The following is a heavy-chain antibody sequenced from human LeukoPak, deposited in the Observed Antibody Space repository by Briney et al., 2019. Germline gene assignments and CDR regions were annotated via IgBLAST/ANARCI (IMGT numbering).Heavy chain of an antibody. D-gene: IGHD3-3*01. CDR2: ISSSSSYI. CDR3: ARDMEWLLSPHYYYYMDV. J-gene: IGHJ6*03. CDR1: GFTFSTYW. V-gene: IGHV3-21*01. Sequence: GGSLRLSCEVSGFTFSTYWMNWVRQAPGKGLEWVSSISSSSSYIYYADSVKGRFTISRDNAKNSLYLQMNSLRAEDTAVYYCARDMEWLLSPHYYYYMDVWGKGTTVTVSS.